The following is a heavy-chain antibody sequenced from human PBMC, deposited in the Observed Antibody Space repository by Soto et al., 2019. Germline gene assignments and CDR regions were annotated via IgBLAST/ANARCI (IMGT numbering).Heavy chain of an antibody. J-gene: IGHJ5*02. CDR1: GYTFTSYG. Sequence: ASVKVSCKASGYTFTSYGISWVRQAPGQGLEWMGWISAYNGNTNYAQKLQGRVTMTTDTSTSTAYMELRSLRSDDTAVYYCARAKGEAAADPYNWFDPWGQGTLVTVSS. D-gene: IGHD6-13*01. CDR3: ARAKGEAAADPYNWFDP. V-gene: IGHV1-18*01. CDR2: ISAYNGNT.